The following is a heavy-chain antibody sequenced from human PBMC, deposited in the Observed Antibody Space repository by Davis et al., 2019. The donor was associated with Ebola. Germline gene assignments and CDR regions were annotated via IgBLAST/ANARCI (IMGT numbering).Heavy chain of an antibody. V-gene: IGHV3-23*01. Sequence: GESLKIPCVAPGFTFSSYPMTWVRQAPGTGLEWVSTITISGDTYYAHTVKGRFTISRDKSKSTLFLQMDSLRAEDAAIYYCAQDMYSGSSVDFDDWGQGTLVTVSS. J-gene: IGHJ4*02. CDR3: AQDMYSGSSVDFDD. CDR1: GFTFSSYP. CDR2: ITISGDT. D-gene: IGHD1-26*01.